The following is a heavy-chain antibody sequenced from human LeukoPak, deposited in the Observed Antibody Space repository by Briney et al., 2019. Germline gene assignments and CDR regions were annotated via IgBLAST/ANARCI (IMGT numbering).Heavy chain of an antibody. D-gene: IGHD5-18*01. CDR1: GGSFSGYY. Sequence: SGTLSLTCAVYGGSFSGYYWSWIRQPPGKGLEWIGEINHSGSTNYNPSLKSRVTISVDTSKNQFSLKLSSVTAADTGVYYCARVVRGYSYGSWYFDYWGQGTLVTVSS. V-gene: IGHV4-34*01. J-gene: IGHJ4*02. CDR2: INHSGST. CDR3: ARVVRGYSYGSWYFDY.